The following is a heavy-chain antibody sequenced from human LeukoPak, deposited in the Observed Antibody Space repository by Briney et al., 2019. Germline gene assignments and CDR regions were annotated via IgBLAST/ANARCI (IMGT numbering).Heavy chain of an antibody. CDR2: IRYDGSNK. CDR3: CLYSSSWYGETYYFDY. CDR1: GFTFSNYG. V-gene: IGHV3-30*02. D-gene: IGHD6-13*01. Sequence: PGGSLRLSCAASGFTFSNYGMHWVRQAPGKGLEWVAFIRYDGSNKYYADSVKGRFTISRDNSKNTLYLQMNSLRAEDTAVYYCCLYSSSWYGETYYFDYWGQGTLVTVSS. J-gene: IGHJ4*02.